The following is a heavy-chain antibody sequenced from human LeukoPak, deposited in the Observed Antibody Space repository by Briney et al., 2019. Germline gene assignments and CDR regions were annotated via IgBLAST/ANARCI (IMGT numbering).Heavy chain of an antibody. V-gene: IGHV4-59*08. CDR3: ARHDGSSGYWPLGY. CDR2: IYYSGST. Sequence: SETLSLTCTVSGGSISSYYWSWIRQPPGKGLERIGYIYYSGSTNYNPSLKSRVPISVDTSKNQFPLKLSSVTAADTAVYYCARHDGSSGYWPLGYWGQGTLVTVSS. D-gene: IGHD3-22*01. J-gene: IGHJ4*02. CDR1: GGSISSYY.